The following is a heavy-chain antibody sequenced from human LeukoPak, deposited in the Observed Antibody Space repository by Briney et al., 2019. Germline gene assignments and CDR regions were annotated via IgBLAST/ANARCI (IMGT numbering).Heavy chain of an antibody. Sequence: GASVKVSCKASGYTFTGYYMRWVRQAPGQGLEWMGWINPNSGGTNYAQKFQGRVTMTRDTSISTAYMELSRLRSDDTAVYYCARAGYCSGGSCYGGMNYWSQGTLVTVSS. J-gene: IGHJ4*02. CDR2: INPNSGGT. CDR3: ARAGYCSGGSCYGGMNY. CDR1: GYTFTGYY. D-gene: IGHD2-15*01. V-gene: IGHV1-2*02.